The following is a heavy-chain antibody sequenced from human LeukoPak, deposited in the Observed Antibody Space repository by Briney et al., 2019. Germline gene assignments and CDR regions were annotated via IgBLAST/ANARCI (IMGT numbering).Heavy chain of an antibody. Sequence: SETLSLTCTVSGGSISSYYWSWIRQPPGKGLEWIGYIYYSGSTNYKSSLKSRVTISVDTSKNQFSLKLSSVTAADTAVYYCARRSSRYFGSRSYRKYYFDYWGQGTLVIVSS. CDR3: ARRSSRYFGSRSYRKYYFDY. CDR1: GGSISSYY. CDR2: IYYSGST. J-gene: IGHJ4*02. V-gene: IGHV4-59*01. D-gene: IGHD3-10*01.